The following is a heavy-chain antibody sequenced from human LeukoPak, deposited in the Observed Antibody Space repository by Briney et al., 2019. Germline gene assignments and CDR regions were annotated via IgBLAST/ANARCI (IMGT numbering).Heavy chain of an antibody. Sequence: GGSLRLSCAASGFTFSSYAMSWVRQAPGKGLEWVSTFSGSGGSTHYADSVKGRFTISRDNSKNTLYLQMNSLRAEDTAVYYCARDRESGALDYWGQGTLVTVSS. CDR2: FSGSGGST. V-gene: IGHV3-23*01. CDR3: ARDRESGALDY. J-gene: IGHJ4*02. CDR1: GFTFSSYA. D-gene: IGHD4/OR15-4a*01.